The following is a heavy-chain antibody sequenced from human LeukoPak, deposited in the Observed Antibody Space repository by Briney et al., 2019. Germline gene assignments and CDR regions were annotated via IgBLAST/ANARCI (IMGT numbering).Heavy chain of an antibody. J-gene: IGHJ3*02. CDR3: ARGERGAFDI. V-gene: IGHV4-30-4*01. Sequence: SQTLSLTCTVSGGSISSGDYYWSWIRQPPGKGLEWIGYIYYSGSTYYNPSLKSRLTISIDTSKSQFSLKVRSVTAADTAVYYCARGERGAFDIWGQGTMVTVSS. CDR2: IYYSGST. CDR1: GGSISSGDYY.